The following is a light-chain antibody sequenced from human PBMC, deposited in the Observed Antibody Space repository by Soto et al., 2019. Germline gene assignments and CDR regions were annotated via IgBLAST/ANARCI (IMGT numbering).Light chain of an antibody. CDR3: CSYARGSRA. J-gene: IGLJ3*02. CDR2: EGT. V-gene: IGLV2-8*01. Sequence: QSALTQPPSASGSPGQSVAISCTGTSSDVGGYNYVSWYQQHPGKAPKLMIYEGTKRPAGVSDRFSGSKSGNTASLTISGLQAEDEADYYCCSYARGSRAFGGGTKLTVL. CDR1: SSDVGGYNY.